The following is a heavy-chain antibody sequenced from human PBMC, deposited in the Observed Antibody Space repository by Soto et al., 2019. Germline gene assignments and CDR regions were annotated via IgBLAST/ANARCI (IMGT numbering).Heavy chain of an antibody. CDR2: IKQDGSDK. J-gene: IGHJ6*02. Sequence: EGQLVDSGGGLVQPGGSLRLSCVASGFTFTTYWMSWVRQAPGKGLEWVANIKQDGSDKYYVDSVRGRFTISRDNAKNSLYVQMNSLRAEDTAVYYCARDGDFNGMDVWGQGTTVTVSS. V-gene: IGHV3-7*05. CDR1: GFTFTTYW. CDR3: ARDGDFNGMDV.